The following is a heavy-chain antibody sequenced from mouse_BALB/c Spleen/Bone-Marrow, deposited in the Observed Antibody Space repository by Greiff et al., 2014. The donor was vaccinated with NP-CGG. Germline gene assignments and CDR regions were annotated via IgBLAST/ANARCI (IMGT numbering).Heavy chain of an antibody. V-gene: IGHV1S126*01. Sequence: VQLQESGAELVRPGASVKVSCKASGYTFTSYWINWVKQRPRQGLEWIGNIYPSDSYTNYNQNFKDKATLTVDKSSSTAYMQLSSPTSEDSAVYYCTRQYGNYYAMDYWGQGTSVTVSS. CDR1: GYTFTSYW. CDR3: TRQYGNYYAMDY. D-gene: IGHD2-10*02. CDR2: IYPSDSYT. J-gene: IGHJ4*01.